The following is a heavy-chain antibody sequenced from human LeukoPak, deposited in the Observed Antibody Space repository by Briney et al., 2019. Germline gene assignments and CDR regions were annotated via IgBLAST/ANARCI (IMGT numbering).Heavy chain of an antibody. CDR1: GFTFSSYG. CDR2: IRYVGSNK. CDR3: AEEILQRIGFRYAFYI. J-gene: IGHJ3*02. Sequence: GGSLRLSCAASGFTFSSYGMHWVRQAPGKGLEWVAFIRYVGSNKYYADSVKGRFTISRDNSKNTLYLQMNSLRAEDTAVYYCAEEILQRIGFRYAFYICGQGPRVTVFS. V-gene: IGHV3-30*02. D-gene: IGHD3-3*01.